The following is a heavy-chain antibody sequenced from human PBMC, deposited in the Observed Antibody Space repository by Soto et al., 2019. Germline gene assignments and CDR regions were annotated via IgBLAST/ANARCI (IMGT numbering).Heavy chain of an antibody. CDR2: INSDGSST. CDR1: GFSFSIYW. CDR3: ARGRAVAGTGFDP. Sequence: VGSLRLACASSGFSFSIYWIHLVRQAPGKGVVWVSRINSDGSSTSYADSVKGRFTISRDNAKNTLYLQMNSLRAEDTAVYYCARGRAVAGTGFDPWGQGT. D-gene: IGHD6-19*01. J-gene: IGHJ5*02. V-gene: IGHV3-74*01.